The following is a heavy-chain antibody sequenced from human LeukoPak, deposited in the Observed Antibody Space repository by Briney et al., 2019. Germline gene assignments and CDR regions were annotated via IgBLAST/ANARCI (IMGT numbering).Heavy chain of an antibody. CDR2: IYSGSST. D-gene: IGHD3-22*01. Sequence: GGSLRLSCAASVFTVSNNYMSWIRQAPGKGLEWVSDIYSGSSTFDADSVTGRFTISRYNSKSTIYLQMKSLRAEDPAVYYCVRVGSFDSSRYVVWGQKGMVTVSS. CDR3: VRVGSFDSSRYVV. V-gene: IGHV3-53*01. CDR1: VFTVSNNY. J-gene: IGHJ3*01.